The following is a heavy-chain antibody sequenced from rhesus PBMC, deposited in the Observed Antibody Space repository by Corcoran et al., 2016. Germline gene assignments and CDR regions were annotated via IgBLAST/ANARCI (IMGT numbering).Heavy chain of an antibody. CDR3: AKKGGLYYFDY. J-gene: IGHJ4*01. D-gene: IGHD6-37*01. Sequence: EVQLVQSGAEVKRPGESLRILCKTAGNSFTSSWISWVRQMPGKGLEWMESIYPGDSDTKYNPSFQGHVTISADKSISTTYLQWSSLKASDTATYYCAKKGGLYYFDYWGQGVLVTVSS. V-gene: IGHV5-43*02. CDR1: GNSFTSSW. CDR2: IYPGDSDT.